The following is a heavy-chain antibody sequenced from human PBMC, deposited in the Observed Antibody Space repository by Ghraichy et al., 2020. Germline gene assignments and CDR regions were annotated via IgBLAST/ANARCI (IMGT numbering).Heavy chain of an antibody. V-gene: IGHV3-74*01. J-gene: IGHJ4*02. CDR2: INSDGSST. CDR3: ARGSAYYDFWSGSQNPSDY. Sequence: EWVSRINSDGSSTNYADSVKGRFTISRDNAKNTLYLQMNSLRAEDTAVYYCARGSAYYDFWSGSQNPSDYGGQGTLVIVSS. D-gene: IGHD3-3*01.